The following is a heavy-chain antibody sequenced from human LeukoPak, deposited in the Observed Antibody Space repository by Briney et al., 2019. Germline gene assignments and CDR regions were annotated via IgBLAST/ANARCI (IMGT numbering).Heavy chain of an antibody. CDR2: ISYDGSNK. CDR1: GFAFSSYG. D-gene: IGHD6-13*01. J-gene: IGHJ4*02. V-gene: IGHV3-30*18. Sequence: GGSLRLSCAASGFAFSSYGMHWVRQAPGKGLEWVAVISYDGSNKYYADSVKGRFTISRDNSKNTLYLQMNSLRAEDTAVYYCAKAAEQQPFDYWGQGTLVTVSS. CDR3: AKAAEQQPFDY.